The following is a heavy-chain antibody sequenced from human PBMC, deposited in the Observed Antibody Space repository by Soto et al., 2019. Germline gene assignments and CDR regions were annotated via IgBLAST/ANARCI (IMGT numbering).Heavy chain of an antibody. V-gene: IGHV4-59*01. CDR2: IYYSGST. D-gene: IGHD2-2*01. J-gene: IGHJ6*02. Sequence: PSETLSLTCTVSGGSISSCYWSWIRQPPGKGLEWIGYIYYSGSTNYNPSLKSRVTISVDTSKNQFSLKLSSVTAADTAVYYCARDRGDQLLSNGMDVWGQGTTVTVSS. CDR1: GGSISSCY. CDR3: ARDRGDQLLSNGMDV.